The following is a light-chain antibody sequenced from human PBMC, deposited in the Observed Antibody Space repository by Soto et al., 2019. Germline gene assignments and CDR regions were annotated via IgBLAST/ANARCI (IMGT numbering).Light chain of an antibody. CDR3: QQSYDMPWT. J-gene: IGKJ1*01. V-gene: IGKV1-39*01. CDR1: QSISTY. Sequence: DIQMTQSPSSLSASVGDTVTITCRASQSISTYLTWYQQKPGKAPKLLIHAAYNLQSGVPSRFSGSGSGTDFTLTTSSLQPEDFAAYYCQQSYDMPWTLGQGTKVDIK. CDR2: AAY.